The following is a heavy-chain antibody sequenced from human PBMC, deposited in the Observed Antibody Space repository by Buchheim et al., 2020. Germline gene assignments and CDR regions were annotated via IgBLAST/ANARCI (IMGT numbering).Heavy chain of an antibody. V-gene: IGHV4-39*07. CDR3: ARDLGQQPYYYGMDV. Sequence: QLQLQESGPGLVKPSETLSLTCTVSGGSISSSSYYWGWIRQPPGKGLEWIGSIYYSGSTYYNPSLKSRVTISVDTSKNQFSLKPSSVTAADTAVYYCARDLGQQPYYYGMDVWGQGTT. CDR1: GGSISSSSYY. J-gene: IGHJ6*02. D-gene: IGHD6-13*01. CDR2: IYYSGST.